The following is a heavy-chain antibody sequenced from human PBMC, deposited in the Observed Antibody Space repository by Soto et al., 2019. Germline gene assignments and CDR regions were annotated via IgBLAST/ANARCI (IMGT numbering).Heavy chain of an antibody. CDR1: GFTFTDYY. J-gene: IGHJ4*02. V-gene: IGHV3-11*01. D-gene: IGHD3-10*01. CDR3: ARDYGSGSYFPRAPDY. CDR2: ISRSGSPV. Sequence: GGSLRLSCAASGFTFTDYYITWIRQAPGKGLEWLSYISRSGSPVYYADSVKGRFTISRDNAKNSLYLQMNTLRAEDTAVYYCARDYGSGSYFPRAPDYWGQGTLVTVSS.